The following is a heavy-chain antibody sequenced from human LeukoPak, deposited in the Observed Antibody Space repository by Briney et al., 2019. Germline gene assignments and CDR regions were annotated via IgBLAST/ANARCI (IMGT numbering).Heavy chain of an antibody. CDR3: ARQEYCSGASCYTWFDP. D-gene: IGHD2-15*01. CDR1: GYSINNYW. Sequence: GESLKISCKGSGYSINNYWIAWVRPMPGKGLEWMGIIYPADPDIRYSPSFQGQVTISADKSISTAYLQWNSLKASDTAMYYCARQEYCSGASCYTWFDPWGQGTLVTVSS. V-gene: IGHV5-51*01. J-gene: IGHJ5*02. CDR2: IYPADPDI.